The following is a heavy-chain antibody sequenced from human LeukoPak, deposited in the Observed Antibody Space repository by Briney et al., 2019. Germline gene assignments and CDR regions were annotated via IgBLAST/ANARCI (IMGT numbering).Heavy chain of an antibody. CDR3: ASLVSGYYYFDY. Sequence: SGTLSLTCAVYGGSFSGYYWSWIRQPPGKGLEWIGEINHSGSTNYNPSLKSRVTISVGTSKNQFSLKLSSVTAADTAVYYCASLVSGYYYFDYWGQGTLVTVSS. J-gene: IGHJ4*02. CDR1: GGSFSGYY. D-gene: IGHD3-22*01. CDR2: INHSGST. V-gene: IGHV4-34*01.